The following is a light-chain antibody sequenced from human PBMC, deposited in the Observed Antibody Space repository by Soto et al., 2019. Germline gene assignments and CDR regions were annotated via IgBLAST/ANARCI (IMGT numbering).Light chain of an antibody. J-gene: IGKJ4*01. V-gene: IGKV3-20*01. CDR3: QQDGSSPLT. CDR2: GAS. CDR1: QSVSSSY. Sequence: EIVLTQSPGTLSLSPGERATLSCRASQSVSSSYLAWYQQKPGQAPRLLIYGASSRATGIPDRFSGSGSGTDLHLAISRLEPEDFAVYYCQQDGSSPLTFGVGTKGEIK.